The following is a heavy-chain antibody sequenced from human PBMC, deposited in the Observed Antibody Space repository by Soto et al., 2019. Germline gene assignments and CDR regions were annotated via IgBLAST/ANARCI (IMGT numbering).Heavy chain of an antibody. CDR1: GDSVSGNSAA. Sequence: SQTLSLTCAISGDSVSGNSAAWNWIRQSPSRGLEWLGRTYYRSRWYNDYAVSVKSRITVTPDTSKNQFSLHLNSVTPEDTAVYYCAREFPYYASSDSYLDYWGQGAPFTVSS. J-gene: IGHJ4*02. CDR2: TYYRSRWYN. D-gene: IGHD3-16*01. CDR3: AREFPYYASSDSYLDY. V-gene: IGHV6-1*01.